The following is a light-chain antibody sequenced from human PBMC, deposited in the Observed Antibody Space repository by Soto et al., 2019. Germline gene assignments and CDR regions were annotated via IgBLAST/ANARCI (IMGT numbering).Light chain of an antibody. V-gene: IGLV1-44*01. CDR3: ATWDDSLNARGV. J-gene: IGLJ3*02. CDR2: NNN. CDR1: RSNIGNNA. Sequence: QSVLTQTPSASGTPGQTVTISCSGSRSNIGNNAVSWYQQFPGTAPKLLIYNNNQRPSGVPDRFSGSKSSTSASLAISGLQSEDEADYHCATWDDSLNARGVFGGGTKLTVL.